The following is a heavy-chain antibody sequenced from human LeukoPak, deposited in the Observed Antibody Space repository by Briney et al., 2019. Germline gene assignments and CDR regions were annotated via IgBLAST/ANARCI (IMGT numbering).Heavy chain of an antibody. CDR2: IKQDGSEK. Sequence: GGSLRLSCAASGFTFSSYWMSWVRQAPGKGLEWVANIKQDGSEKYYVDSVKGRFTISRDNAKNSLYLQMNSLRAEDTAVYYCAKGHVTMIVVISPIDYWGQGTLVTVSS. J-gene: IGHJ4*02. D-gene: IGHD3-22*01. V-gene: IGHV3-7*03. CDR1: GFTFSSYW. CDR3: AKGHVTMIVVISPIDY.